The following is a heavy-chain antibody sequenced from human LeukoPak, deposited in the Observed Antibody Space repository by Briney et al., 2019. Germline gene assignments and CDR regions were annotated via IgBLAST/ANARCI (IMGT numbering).Heavy chain of an antibody. CDR1: GYTFTAYY. CDR3: ARDGIVGGTRGDY. J-gene: IGHJ4*02. Sequence: ASVKVSCKASGYTFTAYYMHWVRQAPGQGLEWMGWIDPNSGGTNYAQKFQGRVTMTRDTSISTAYMELSSLRSDDTAVYYCARDGIVGGTRGDYWGQGTLVTVSS. CDR2: IDPNSGGT. D-gene: IGHD1-26*01. V-gene: IGHV1-2*02.